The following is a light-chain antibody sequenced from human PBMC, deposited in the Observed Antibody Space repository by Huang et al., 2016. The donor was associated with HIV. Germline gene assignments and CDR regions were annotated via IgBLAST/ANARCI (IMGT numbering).Light chain of an antibody. CDR1: QSVNTN. CDR3: QQYNKWPPEYT. V-gene: IGKV3-15*01. J-gene: IGKJ2*01. Sequence: VMMSQSPATLAASPGERVTLSCGASQSVNTNFACYQQKPGQPPVLLVDAASTRATGVPARFAGSGSGTEFTLTIDSLQSDDFAVYYCQQYNKWPPEYTFGQGTRLEIK. CDR2: AAS.